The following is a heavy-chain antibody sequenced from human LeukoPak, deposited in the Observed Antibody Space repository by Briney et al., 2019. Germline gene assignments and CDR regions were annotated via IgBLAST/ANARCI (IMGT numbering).Heavy chain of an antibody. CDR2: ISWNSGSI. CDR3: ARGYGSGSPHAFDI. V-gene: IGHV3-9*01. Sequence: SLRLSCAASGFTFDDYAMHWVRPAPGKGLEWVSGISWNSGSIGYADSVKGRFTISRDNAKNSLYLQMNSLRAEDTALYYCARGYGSGSPHAFDIWGQGTMVTVSS. D-gene: IGHD3-10*01. J-gene: IGHJ3*02. CDR1: GFTFDDYA.